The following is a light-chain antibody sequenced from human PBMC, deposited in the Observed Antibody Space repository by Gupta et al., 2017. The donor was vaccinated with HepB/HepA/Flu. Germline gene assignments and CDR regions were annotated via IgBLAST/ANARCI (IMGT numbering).Light chain of an antibody. CDR1: QSIVTW. J-gene: IGKJ1*01. CDR2: KAS. CDR3: QQYNSFPWS. V-gene: IGKV1-5*03. Sequence: DIQMTQSPSSLSASVGDRVTITCRASQSIVTWLAWYQQKPGKAPNLLIYKASSLESGVPSRFSGSGSGTEFTLTISNLQPDDSATYYCQQYNSFPWSFGQGTKVEIK.